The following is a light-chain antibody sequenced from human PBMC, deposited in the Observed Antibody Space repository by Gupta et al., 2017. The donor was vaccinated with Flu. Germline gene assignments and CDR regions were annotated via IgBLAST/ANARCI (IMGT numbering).Light chain of an antibody. J-gene: IGLJ2*01. CDR1: SSDVGGYNY. Sequence: QSALTQPASVSGSPGQSITISCTGSSSDVGGYNYVSWYKQHPGKAPKLMIYDVTNRPSGVASRFSGSKSGNTASLSISERQADDEADFYCSSYTTTDTVVFGGGTKLTVL. V-gene: IGLV2-14*03. CDR3: SSYTTTDTVV. CDR2: DVT.